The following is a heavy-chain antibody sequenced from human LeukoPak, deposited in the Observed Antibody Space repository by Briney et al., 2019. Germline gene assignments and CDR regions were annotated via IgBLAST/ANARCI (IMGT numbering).Heavy chain of an antibody. CDR3: ASRSGSGYYYVEDAFDI. Sequence: PSQTLSLTCTVSGGSISSGSYYWSWIRQPAGKGLEWIGRIYTSGSTNYNPSLKSRVTISVDTSKNQFSLKLSSVTAADTAVYYCASRSGSGYYYVEDAFDIWGQGTMVTVSS. V-gene: IGHV4-61*02. J-gene: IGHJ3*02. CDR1: GGSISSGSYY. CDR2: IYTSGST. D-gene: IGHD3-22*01.